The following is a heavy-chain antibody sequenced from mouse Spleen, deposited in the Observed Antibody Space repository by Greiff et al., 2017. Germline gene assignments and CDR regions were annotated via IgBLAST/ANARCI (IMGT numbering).Heavy chain of an antibody. CDR1: GYTFTDYE. J-gene: IGHJ3*01. Sequence: VQLVESGAELVRPGASVTLSCKASGYTFTDYEMHWVKQTPVHGLEWIGAIDPETGGTAYNQKFKGKAILTADKSSSTAYMELRSLTSEDSAVYYCKRPIFYGNYVGSWFAYWGQGTLVTVSA. CDR3: KRPIFYGNYVGSWFAY. D-gene: IGHD2-1*01. CDR2: IDPETGGT. V-gene: IGHV1-15*01.